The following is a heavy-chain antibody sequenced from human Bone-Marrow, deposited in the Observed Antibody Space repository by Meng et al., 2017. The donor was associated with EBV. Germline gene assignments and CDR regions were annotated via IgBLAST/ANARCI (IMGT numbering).Heavy chain of an antibody. CDR3: ASHLTMSGTRGFDY. V-gene: IGHV4/OR15-8*01. Sequence: QLQLQESGPGLVXPXXXXXLTXVVSSGSISSSNWWSWVRQPPGKGLEWIGEISQGGNTYYDPSLESRVTMFVDKVKNQLSLRVSSVTAADTAVYYCASHLTMSGTRGFDYWGPGTLVTVSS. CDR1: SGSISSSNW. J-gene: IGHJ4*02. CDR2: ISQGGNT. D-gene: IGHD1-26*01.